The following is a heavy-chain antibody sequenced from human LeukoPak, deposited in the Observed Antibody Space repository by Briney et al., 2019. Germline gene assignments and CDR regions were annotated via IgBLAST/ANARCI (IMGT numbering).Heavy chain of an antibody. CDR1: GGSISSYY. D-gene: IGHD5-18*01. CDR3: ARGAAGYSYG. V-gene: IGHV4-59*01. CDR2: IYYSGST. J-gene: IGHJ4*02. Sequence: SETLSLTCTDSGGSISSYYWSWIRQPPGKGLEWIGHIYYSGSTNYNPSLKSRVTISIDTSKNQFSLRLSSVTAADTAVYYCARGAAGYSYGWGQGTLVTVSS.